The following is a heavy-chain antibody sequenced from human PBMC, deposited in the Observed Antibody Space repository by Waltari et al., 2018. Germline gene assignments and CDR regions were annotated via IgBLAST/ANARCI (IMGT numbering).Heavy chain of an antibody. Sequence: QVQLVQSGAEVKKPGASVKVSCKASGYTFTGYYMHWVRQAPGQGLEWMGWINPNSGGTNYAQKFQGWVTMTRDTSISTAYMELSRLRSDDTAVYYCARSLYYYDSSGYLLDYYGMDVWGQGTTVTVSS. CDR3: ARSLYYYDSSGYLLDYYGMDV. D-gene: IGHD3-22*01. CDR2: INPNSGGT. J-gene: IGHJ6*02. CDR1: GYTFTGYY. V-gene: IGHV1-2*04.